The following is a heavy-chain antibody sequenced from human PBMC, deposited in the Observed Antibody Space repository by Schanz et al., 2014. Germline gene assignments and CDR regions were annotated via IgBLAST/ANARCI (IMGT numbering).Heavy chain of an antibody. CDR3: ARVHIATYHYNSPGAFDI. D-gene: IGHD3-10*01. Sequence: QVQLVQSGAEVKKPGVSATVSCKASGYIFGSHGMTWVRQAPGQGPELMGWINAHTGNTQYAQKFQGRVNMTRDTVTTTVHLELTRLRTDDTAIYYCARVHIATYHYNSPGAFDIWGQGTRVTVSS. V-gene: IGHV1-18*01. J-gene: IGHJ3*02. CDR1: GYIFGSHG. CDR2: INAHTGNT.